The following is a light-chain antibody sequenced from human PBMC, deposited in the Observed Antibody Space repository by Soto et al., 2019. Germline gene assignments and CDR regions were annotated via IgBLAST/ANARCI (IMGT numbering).Light chain of an antibody. CDR1: QIVSSSY. V-gene: IGKV3-20*01. Sequence: EIVLTQSPGTLSLSPGEKATISCRASQIVSSSYLAWYQQKPGQAPRLLIYGASSRATGIPDRFSGSGSGTDFTLTISRLEPEDFAVYYCQQYGSSPWTFGQGTKVDIK. J-gene: IGKJ1*01. CDR3: QQYGSSPWT. CDR2: GAS.